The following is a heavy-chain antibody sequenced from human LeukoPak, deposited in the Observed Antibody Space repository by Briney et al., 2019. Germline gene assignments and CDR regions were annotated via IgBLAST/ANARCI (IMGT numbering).Heavy chain of an antibody. D-gene: IGHD3/OR15-3a*01. J-gene: IGHJ4*02. Sequence: TGGSLRLSCAASGFTFSSYGMHWVRQAPGKGLEWVAFIRYDGVNKYYADSVKGRFTISRDNSKNTLHLQMNSLRAEDTAVYYCAKDPSAADGPSFDYWGQGTLVTVSS. CDR1: GFTFSSYG. CDR3: AKDPSAADGPSFDY. V-gene: IGHV3-30*02. CDR2: IRYDGVNK.